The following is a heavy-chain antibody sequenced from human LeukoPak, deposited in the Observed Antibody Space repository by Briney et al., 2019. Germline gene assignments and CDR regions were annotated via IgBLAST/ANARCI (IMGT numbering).Heavy chain of an antibody. D-gene: IGHD6-25*01. CDR1: GGSISSYY. Sequence: SETLSLTCTASGGSISSYYWSWMRQPPGKGLEWIGYIYYSGSTNYNPSLESRVTISVDTSKNQFSLKLSSVTAADTAVYYCARQGGGFWYFDLWGRGTLVTVSS. V-gene: IGHV4-59*08. CDR2: IYYSGST. CDR3: ARQGGGFWYFDL. J-gene: IGHJ2*01.